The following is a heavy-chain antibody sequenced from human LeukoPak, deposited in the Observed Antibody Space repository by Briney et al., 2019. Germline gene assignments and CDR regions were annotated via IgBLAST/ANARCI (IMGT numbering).Heavy chain of an antibody. CDR2: ISNDGNNK. Sequence: RPGGSLRLSCAASGFSFNSYPMHWVRQAPGKGLEWVAVISNDGNNKYYADSVKGRFTISRDNSNNTLSLQMNGLRVEDTAVYYCARPDDSESFYRANHYWGRGTLVTVSS. D-gene: IGHD3-10*01. V-gene: IGHV3-30*04. CDR1: GFSFNSYP. J-gene: IGHJ4*02. CDR3: ARPDDSESFYRANHY.